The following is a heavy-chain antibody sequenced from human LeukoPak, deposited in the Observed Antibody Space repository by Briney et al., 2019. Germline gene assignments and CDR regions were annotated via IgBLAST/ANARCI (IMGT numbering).Heavy chain of an antibody. CDR3: ARSGGLWLLTYYFDY. D-gene: IGHD3-22*01. CDR2: IYYSGTT. CDR1: GGSIGSSDSF. Sequence: PSETLSLTCTVSGGSIGSSDSFWGWIRQPPGKGLEWIGSIYYSGTTYYNPSLKSRLTISVDTSKNHFSLKLSSVTAADTAVYFCARSGGLWLLTYYFDYWGQGTLVTVSS. V-gene: IGHV4-39*07. J-gene: IGHJ4*02.